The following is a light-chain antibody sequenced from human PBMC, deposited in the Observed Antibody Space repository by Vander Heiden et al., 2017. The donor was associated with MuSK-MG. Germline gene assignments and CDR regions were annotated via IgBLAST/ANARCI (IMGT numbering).Light chain of an antibody. V-gene: IGKV1-13*02. J-gene: IGKJ5*01. Sequence: AIQLTQSPSSLSASVGDRVTITCRASQDISSALAWYQQKPGKPPKVLIYDASRLERGVPSRFSGSGSGTDFTLTISSLQSEDFATYYCQQFNSYPTFGQGTRLEI. CDR1: QDISSA. CDR3: QQFNSYPT. CDR2: DAS.